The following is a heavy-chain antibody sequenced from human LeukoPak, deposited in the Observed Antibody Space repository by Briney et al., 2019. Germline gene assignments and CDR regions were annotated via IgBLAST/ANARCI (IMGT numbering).Heavy chain of an antibody. J-gene: IGHJ4*02. CDR1: GYSISSGYY. CDR3: ASYCSSTSCSLGLDY. V-gene: IGHV4-38-2*01. CDR2: IYHSGSA. Sequence: PSETLSLTCAVSGYSISSGYYWGWIRQPPGKGLEWIGSIYHSGSAFYNPSLKSRVTISVDTSKNQFPLKLSSVTAADTAVYYCASYCSSTSCSLGLDYWGQGTLVTVSS. D-gene: IGHD2-2*01.